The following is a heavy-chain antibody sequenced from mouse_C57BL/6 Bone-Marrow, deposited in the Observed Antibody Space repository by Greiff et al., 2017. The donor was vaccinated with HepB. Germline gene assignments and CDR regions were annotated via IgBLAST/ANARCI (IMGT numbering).Heavy chain of an antibody. J-gene: IGHJ4*01. D-gene: IGHD1-1*01. CDR2: INPYNSGT. CDR1: GYTFTDYY. V-gene: IGHV1-19*01. Sequence: EVQLQQSGPVLVKPGASVRMSCKASGYTFTDYYMNWVKQSHGKSLEWIGVINPYNSGTSYNQKFKGKATLTVDKSSSTAYMELNSLTSEDSAVYYCARDFITTVVPYAMDYWGQGTSVTVSS. CDR3: ARDFITTVVPYAMDY.